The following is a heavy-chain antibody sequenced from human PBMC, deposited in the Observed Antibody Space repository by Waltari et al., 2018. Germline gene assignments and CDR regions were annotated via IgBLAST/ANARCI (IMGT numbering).Heavy chain of an antibody. CDR1: GYSISSGYY. CDR2: IYHSGST. CDR3: ARGTSSGYYYHWFDP. V-gene: IGHV4-38-2*02. D-gene: IGHD3-22*01. Sequence: QVQLQESGPGLVKPSETLSLTCTVSGYSISSGYYCGWIRQPPGKGLEWIGSIYHSGSTYYNPSLKSRVTISVDTSKNQFSLKLSSVTAADTAVYYCARGTSSGYYYHWFDPWGQGTLVTVSS. J-gene: IGHJ5*02.